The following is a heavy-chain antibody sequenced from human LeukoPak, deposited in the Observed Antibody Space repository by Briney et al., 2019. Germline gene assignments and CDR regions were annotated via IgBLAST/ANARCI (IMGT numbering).Heavy chain of an antibody. D-gene: IGHD3-3*01. CDR3: ATDQDDFWSGGSYD. CDR2: FDPEDGET. V-gene: IGHV1-24*01. J-gene: IGHJ4*02. CDR1: GYTLTELS. Sequence: ASVKVSCKVSGYTLTELSMHWVRQAPGKGLEWMGGFDPEDGETIYAQKFQGRVTMTEDTSTDTAYMELSSPRSEDTAVYYCATDQDDFWSGGSYDWGQGTLVTVSS.